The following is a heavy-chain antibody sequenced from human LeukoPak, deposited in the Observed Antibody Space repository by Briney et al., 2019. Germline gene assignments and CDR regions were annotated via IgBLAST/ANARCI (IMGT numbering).Heavy chain of an antibody. V-gene: IGHV1-69*01. D-gene: IGHD2-2*02. CDR2: IIPIFGTA. Sequence: GSSVKVSCKASGGTFSSYAISWVRQAPGQGLEWMGGIIPIFGTANYAQKFQGRVTITADESTSTAYMELSSLRSEDTAVYYCRWYQLLYGTGGDYFEYWGQGTLVTVSS. CDR3: RWYQLLYGTGGDYFEY. J-gene: IGHJ4*02. CDR1: GGTFSSYA.